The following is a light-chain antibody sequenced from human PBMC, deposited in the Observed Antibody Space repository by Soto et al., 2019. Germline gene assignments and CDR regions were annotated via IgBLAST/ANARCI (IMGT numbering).Light chain of an antibody. CDR1: QGISTY. J-gene: IGKJ1*01. Sequence: DIQLTQSPAFLSASVGDRVTITCRASQGISTYFAWYQQKPGKAPTLLIYAAYTLQSGVPSRFSGSGSGTEFTLTISSLQPEDFATYYCQQLNTYPLTFGQGTKVEIK. V-gene: IGKV1-9*01. CDR2: AAY. CDR3: QQLNTYPLT.